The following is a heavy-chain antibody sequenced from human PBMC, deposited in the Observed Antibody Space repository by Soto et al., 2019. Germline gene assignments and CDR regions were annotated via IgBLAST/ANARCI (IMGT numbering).Heavy chain of an antibody. CDR1: GYTFTSYG. D-gene: IGHD3-16*01. Sequence: VKVSCKASGYTFTSYGISWLRQAPGQGLEWMGWISAYNGNTNYAQKLQGRVTMTTDTSTSTAYMELRSLRSDDTAVYYCARGGGLRGYYYMDVWGKGTTVTVSS. V-gene: IGHV1-18*01. J-gene: IGHJ6*03. CDR2: ISAYNGNT. CDR3: ARGGGLRGYYYMDV.